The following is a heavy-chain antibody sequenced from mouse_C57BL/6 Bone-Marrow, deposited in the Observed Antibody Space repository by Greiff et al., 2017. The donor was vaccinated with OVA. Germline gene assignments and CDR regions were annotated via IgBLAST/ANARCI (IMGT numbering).Heavy chain of an antibody. Sequence: EVKLMESGGDLVKPGGSLKLSCAASGFTFSSYGMSWFRQTPDKRLVWVATISSGGSYTYYPDSVKGRFSISSDNAKNTLYLQMSSLKSEDTAMYYWAGNDYDVAYYAMDYWGQGTSVTVSS. CDR3: AGNDYDVAYYAMDY. CDR2: ISSGGSYT. D-gene: IGHD2-4*01. CDR1: GFTFSSYG. V-gene: IGHV5-6*01. J-gene: IGHJ4*01.